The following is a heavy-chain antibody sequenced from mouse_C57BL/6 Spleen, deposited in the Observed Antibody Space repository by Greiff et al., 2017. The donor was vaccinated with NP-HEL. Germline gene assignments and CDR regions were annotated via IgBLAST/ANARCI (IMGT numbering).Heavy chain of an antibody. CDR1: GYSFTGYY. CDR2: INPSTGGT. Sequence: EVKLMESGPELVKPGASVKISCKASGYSFTGYYMNWVKQSPEKSLEWIGEINPSTGGTTYNQKFKAKATLTVDKSSSTAYMQLKSLTSEDSAVYYCARGDYGSSHGYYAMDYWGQGTSVTVSS. V-gene: IGHV1-42*01. CDR3: ARGDYGSSHGYYAMDY. J-gene: IGHJ4*01. D-gene: IGHD1-1*01.